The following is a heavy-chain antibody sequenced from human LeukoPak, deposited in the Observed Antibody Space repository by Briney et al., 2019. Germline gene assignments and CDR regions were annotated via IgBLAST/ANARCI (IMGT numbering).Heavy chain of an antibody. CDR1: GFTFSSYA. CDR3: AKHRTVRGVITDYYFDY. D-gene: IGHD3-10*01. V-gene: IGHV3-23*01. CDR2: ISGSGGST. J-gene: IGHJ4*02. Sequence: GGSLRLSCAASGFTFSSYAMSWVRQAPGKGVEWVSVISGSGGSTYYAGSVKGRFTISRDNSKNTLYLQMNSLRAEDTAVYYCAKHRTVRGVITDYYFDYWGQGTLVTVSS.